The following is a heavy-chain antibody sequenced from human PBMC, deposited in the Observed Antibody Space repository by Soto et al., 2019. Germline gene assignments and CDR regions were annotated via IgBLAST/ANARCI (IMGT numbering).Heavy chain of an antibody. V-gene: IGHV3-7*01. J-gene: IGHJ4*02. CDR2: IKQDGSDK. CDR1: GFSFSSYW. CDR3: ARGPPGEWWTGY. D-gene: IGHD2-15*01. Sequence: EVQLVESGGDLVQPGGSLRLACVVSGFSFSSYWMSWVRQAPGKGLEWVANIKQDGSDKNYADSVKGRFTISRDNAKNSLYLQMNSLRAEDTAVYYCARGPPGEWWTGYWGQGTLVTVSS.